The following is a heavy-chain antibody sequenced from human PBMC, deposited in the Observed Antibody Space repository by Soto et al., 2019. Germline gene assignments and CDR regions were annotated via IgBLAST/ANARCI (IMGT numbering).Heavy chain of an antibody. Sequence: QVQLVQSGAEVKKPGSSVKVSCKASGGTFSSYTISWVRPAPGQGLERMGRIIPILGIANYAQKFQGRVTITADKSTSTAYMELSSLRSEDTAVYYCARDRGQWGPWGQGTLVTVSS. D-gene: IGHD6-19*01. V-gene: IGHV1-69*08. J-gene: IGHJ5*02. CDR1: GGTFSSYT. CDR3: ARDRGQWGP. CDR2: IIPILGIA.